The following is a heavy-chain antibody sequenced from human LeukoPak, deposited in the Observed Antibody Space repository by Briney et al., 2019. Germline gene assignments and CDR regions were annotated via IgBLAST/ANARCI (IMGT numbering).Heavy chain of an antibody. D-gene: IGHD1-26*01. CDR3: AGSEGGSENY. J-gene: IGHJ4*02. CDR2: ISSTGSYI. Sequence: NAGGSLRLSCEASGFIFNSYGMNWVRQAPGRGLEWVSSISSTGSYIFYADSVEGRFTISRDDAKNSVYLQMNTLRAEDTGIYYCAGSEGGSENYWGQGILVAVSS. CDR1: GFIFNSYG. V-gene: IGHV3-21*01.